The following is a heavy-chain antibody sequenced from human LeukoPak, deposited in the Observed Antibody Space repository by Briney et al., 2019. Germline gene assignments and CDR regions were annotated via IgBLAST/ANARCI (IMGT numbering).Heavy chain of an antibody. D-gene: IGHD3-10*01. CDR3: ARERPYYGSRTYSASFDY. CDR2: ISLSGNSI. CDR1: GFTFSDYY. V-gene: IGHV3-11*01. Sequence: GGSLRLSCAASGFTFSDYYMTWIRQAPGKGLEWVPSISLSGNSIYYADSVKGRFTISRDNADNSLYLQMNSLRPEDTAVYYCARERPYYGSRTYSASFDYWGQGTLVTVSS. J-gene: IGHJ4*02.